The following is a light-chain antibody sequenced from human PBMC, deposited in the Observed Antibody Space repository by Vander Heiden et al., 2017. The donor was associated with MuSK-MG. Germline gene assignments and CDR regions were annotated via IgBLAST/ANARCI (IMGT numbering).Light chain of an antibody. CDR2: LGS. CDR3: RRALQTPYT. V-gene: IGKV2-28*01. Sequence: DIVMTQSPLSLPVTPGEPASISCRSSQSLLHSNGYNYLDWYLQKPGQSPQLLIYLGSNRASGVPDRFSGSGSGTDFTLKISIVEAEDVGVYYCRRALQTPYTFGQGTKLEIK. CDR1: QSLLHSNGYNY. J-gene: IGKJ2*01.